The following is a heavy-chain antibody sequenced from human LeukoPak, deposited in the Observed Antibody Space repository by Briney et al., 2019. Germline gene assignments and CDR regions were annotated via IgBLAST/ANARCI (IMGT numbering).Heavy chain of an antibody. CDR3: ARNAEGLYCSSTSCYFWFDP. CDR1: GYTFTGYY. D-gene: IGHD2-2*01. V-gene: IGHV1-2*02. Sequence: ASVKVSCKASGYTFTGYYMHWVRQAPGQGLEWMGWINPNSGGTNYAQKFQGRVTMTRDTSISTAYMELSRLRSDDTAVYYCARNAEGLYCSSTSCYFWFDPWGQGTLVTVSS. CDR2: INPNSGGT. J-gene: IGHJ5*02.